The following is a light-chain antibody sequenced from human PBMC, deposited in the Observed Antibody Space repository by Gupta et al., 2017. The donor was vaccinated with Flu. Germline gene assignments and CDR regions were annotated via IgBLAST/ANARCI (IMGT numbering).Light chain of an antibody. V-gene: IGLV2-14*01. Sequence: QSALTQPASVSGSPGQSITSSCTGTSSDVGGYNYVSWYQQHPGKAPKLMIYEVSNRPPGVCNRFSGSKSGNTASLTISGLQAEDEADYYCSSYTSSSTLVFGGGTKLTVL. J-gene: IGLJ3*02. CDR2: EVS. CDR3: SSYTSSSTLV. CDR1: SSDVGGYNY.